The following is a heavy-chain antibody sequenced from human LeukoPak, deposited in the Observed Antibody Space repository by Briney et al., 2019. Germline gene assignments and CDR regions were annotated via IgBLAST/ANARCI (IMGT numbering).Heavy chain of an antibody. J-gene: IGHJ4*02. CDR1: GGSISSSSYY. CDR3: ARDYHRTVSRDGYPGDY. V-gene: IGHV4-39*07. Sequence: SETLSLTCTVSGGSISSSSYYWGWIRQPPGKGLEWIGSIYYSGSTYYNPSLKSRVTISVDTSKNQFSLKLSSVTAADTAVYYCARDYHRTVSRDGYPGDYWGQGTLVTVSS. D-gene: IGHD5-24*01. CDR2: IYYSGST.